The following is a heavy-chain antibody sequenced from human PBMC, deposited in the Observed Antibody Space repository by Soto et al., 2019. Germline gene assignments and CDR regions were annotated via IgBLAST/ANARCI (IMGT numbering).Heavy chain of an antibody. J-gene: IGHJ5*02. CDR1: GYSFTSYW. Sequence: GESLKISCKGSGYSFTSYWIGWVRQMPGKGLEWMGIIYPGDSDTRYSPSFQGQVTISADKSISTAYLQWSSLKASDTAMYYCARNIVVLHADMYNWFDPWGQGTLVTVSS. CDR2: IYPGDSDT. V-gene: IGHV5-51*01. D-gene: IGHD2-2*01. CDR3: ARNIVVLHADMYNWFDP.